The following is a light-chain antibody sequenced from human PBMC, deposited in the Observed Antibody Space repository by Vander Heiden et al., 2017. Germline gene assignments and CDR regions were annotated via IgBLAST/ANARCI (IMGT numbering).Light chain of an antibody. CDR2: DVN. CDR3: SSYTTSSTWV. CDR1: SSDVGYYNY. V-gene: IGLV2-14*03. Sequence: QSALTQPATVSGSPGRSITIPCTGTSSDVGYYNYVSWYQQHPGKAPKLIICDVNNRPSGISDRFSGSKSGNTASLIISGLQAEDEANYYCSSYTTSSTWVFGGGTQVTVL. J-gene: IGLJ3*02.